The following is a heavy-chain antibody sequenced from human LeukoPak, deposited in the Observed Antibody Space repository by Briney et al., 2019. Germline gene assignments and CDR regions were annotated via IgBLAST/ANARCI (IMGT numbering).Heavy chain of an antibody. Sequence: ASVKVSCKASGYTFTSYGISWVRQAPGQGLEWMGWISAYNGNTNYAQKLQGRVTMTTDTSTSTAYMELRSLRSDDTAVYYCARGLWKLPAKGWFDPWGQGTLVTVSS. CDR3: ARGLWKLPAKGWFDP. D-gene: IGHD1-26*01. V-gene: IGHV1-18*01. J-gene: IGHJ5*02. CDR2: ISAYNGNT. CDR1: GYTFTSYG.